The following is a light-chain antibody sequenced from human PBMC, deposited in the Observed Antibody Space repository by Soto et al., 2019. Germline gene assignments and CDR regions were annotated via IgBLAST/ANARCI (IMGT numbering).Light chain of an antibody. CDR3: CSYAGSDTLV. J-gene: IGLJ2*01. Sequence: QSVLTQPRSVSGSPGQSVTISCTGTSSDIGGYNYVSWYQQHPAKAPKLMIYDVSKRPSGVPDRFSGSKSGNTASLTISGLQDEDEAEYYCCSYAGSDTLVFGGGTQLTVL. CDR2: DVS. CDR1: SSDIGGYNY. V-gene: IGLV2-11*01.